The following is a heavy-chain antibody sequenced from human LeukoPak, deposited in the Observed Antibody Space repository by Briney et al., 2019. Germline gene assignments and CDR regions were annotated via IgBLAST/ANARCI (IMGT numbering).Heavy chain of an antibody. D-gene: IGHD6-19*01. CDR3: ARITTIAVADYYYGMDV. V-gene: IGHV1-18*01. CDR1: GYTFTSYG. Sequence: GASVKVSCKASGYTFTSYGISWVRQAPGQGLEWMGWISAYNGNTNYAQKLQGRVTMTTDTSTSTAYMELRSLRSDDTAVYYCARITTIAVADYYYGMDVWGQGTTVTVSS. CDR2: ISAYNGNT. J-gene: IGHJ6*02.